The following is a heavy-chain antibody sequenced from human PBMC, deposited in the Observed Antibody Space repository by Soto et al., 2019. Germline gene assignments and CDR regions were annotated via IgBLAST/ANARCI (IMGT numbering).Heavy chain of an antibody. D-gene: IGHD6-19*01. CDR3: AADQHGGYSSGWPYYYCYGMDV. CDR1: GFTFTSSA. J-gene: IGHJ6*02. Sequence: ASVKVSCKASGFTFTSSAVQWVRQARGQRLEWIGWIVVGSGNTNYAQKFQERVTITRDMSTSTAYMELSSLRSEDTAVYYCAADQHGGYSSGWPYYYCYGMDVWGQGTTVTVSS. CDR2: IVVGSGNT. V-gene: IGHV1-58*01.